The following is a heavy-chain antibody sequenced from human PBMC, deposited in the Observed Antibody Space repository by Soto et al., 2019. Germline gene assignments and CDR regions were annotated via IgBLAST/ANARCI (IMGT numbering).Heavy chain of an antibody. CDR2: MYNTGST. J-gene: IGHJ6*02. CDR1: GGSISGYY. V-gene: IGHV4-59*01. D-gene: IGHD2-21*02. Sequence: SETLSLTCTVSGGSISGYYWSWIRQPPGKGLEWIGYMYNTGSTVYNPSFKSRVNISVDTSKNQFSLKLNSVTAADTAVYYCARDLWGYCGTDCYPLDVWGQGTTVTVSS. CDR3: ARDLWGYCGTDCYPLDV.